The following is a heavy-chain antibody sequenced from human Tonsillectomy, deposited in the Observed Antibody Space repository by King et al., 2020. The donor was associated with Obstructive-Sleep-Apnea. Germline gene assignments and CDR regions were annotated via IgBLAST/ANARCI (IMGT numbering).Heavy chain of an antibody. V-gene: IGHV4-4*02. CDR2: IYHSGST. Sequence: EQLQESGPGLVKPSGTLSLNCAVSGGSISTNYWWSWVRQPPGKGLEYIGDIYHSGSTNYNPSLKSRVTMSVDKSKNQFSLKLSSVTAADTAVYFCAKRDVASGSYYSWGQGTLVTVSS. D-gene: IGHD3-10*01. J-gene: IGHJ5*02. CDR3: AKRDVASGSYYS. CDR1: GGSISTNYW.